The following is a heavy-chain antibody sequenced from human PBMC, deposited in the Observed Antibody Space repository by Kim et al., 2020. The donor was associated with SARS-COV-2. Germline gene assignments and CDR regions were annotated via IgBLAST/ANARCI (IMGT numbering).Heavy chain of an antibody. CDR2: K. J-gene: IGHJ4*02. Sequence: KYYADAVKGRFTISRDNSKNTLYLQMNSVKAEDSAVYYCAKDKAVRSVDYWGQGTLVTVSS. CDR3: AKDKAVRSVDY. V-gene: IGHV3-33*06. D-gene: IGHD6-6*01.